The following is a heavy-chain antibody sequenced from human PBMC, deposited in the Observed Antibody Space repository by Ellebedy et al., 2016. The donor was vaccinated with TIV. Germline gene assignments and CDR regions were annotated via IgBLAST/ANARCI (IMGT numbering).Heavy chain of an antibody. CDR1: GGSLKSKY. J-gene: IGHJ5*02. CDR2: VNHNGEIT. Sequence: MPSETLSLTCAVYGGSLKSKYWTWIRQAPGKGLEWIGEVNHNGEITDYNPSLKSPFTISLDTSKNQICLTLSSVTAADTAVYYCARSKNYLDPWGQGTLVTVSS. V-gene: IGHV4-34*01. CDR3: ARSKNYLDP. D-gene: IGHD1-7*01.